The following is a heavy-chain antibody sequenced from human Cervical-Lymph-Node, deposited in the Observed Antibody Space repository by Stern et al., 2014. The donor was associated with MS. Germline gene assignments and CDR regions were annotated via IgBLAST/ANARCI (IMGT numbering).Heavy chain of an antibody. J-gene: IGHJ4*02. CDR1: GFGFATYG. V-gene: IGHV3-30*03. D-gene: IGHD6-19*01. Sequence: VQLVESGGGVVQPGRSLRLSCAASGFGFATYGMHWVRQAPGKGLEWVAVISFDGSNKNYAASVKGRFTISRDNSKNTLYLQMSSLRAEDTAVYYCARGSDWYPFDYWGQGTLVTVSS. CDR3: ARGSDWYPFDY. CDR2: ISFDGSNK.